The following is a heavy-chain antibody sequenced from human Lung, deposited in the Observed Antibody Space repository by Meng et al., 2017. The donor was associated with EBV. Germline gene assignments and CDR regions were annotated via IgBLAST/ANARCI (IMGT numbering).Heavy chain of an antibody. J-gene: IGHJ4*02. V-gene: IGHV4-34*01. CDR1: GKSLWRSY. CDR3: ARDCTSSAPFDY. CDR2: IKESDIT. D-gene: IGHD2-2*01. Sequence: QVPVTQWGAEPLHTSGTLSRAFVSSGKSLWRSYWSWTRQPPVEVLELIEQIKESDITNSKQSLKSLVTISVDTSEHQFSLSPNAGTAGDTAVYYCARDCTSSAPFDYWGQGTLVTVSS.